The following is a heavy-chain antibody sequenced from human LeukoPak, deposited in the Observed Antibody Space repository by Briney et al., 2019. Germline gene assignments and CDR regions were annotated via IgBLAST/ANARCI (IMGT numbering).Heavy chain of an antibody. D-gene: IGHD5-24*01. CDR3: ARRRDGYSPPNWFDP. CDR1: GGSISSSSYY. V-gene: IGHV4-39*01. CDR2: IYYSGST. Sequence: SETLSLTCTVSGGSISSSSYYWGWIRQPPGKRLEWIGSIYYSGSTYYNPSLKSRVTISVDTSKNQFSLKLSSVTAADTAVYYCARRRDGYSPPNWFDPWGQGTLVTVSS. J-gene: IGHJ5*02.